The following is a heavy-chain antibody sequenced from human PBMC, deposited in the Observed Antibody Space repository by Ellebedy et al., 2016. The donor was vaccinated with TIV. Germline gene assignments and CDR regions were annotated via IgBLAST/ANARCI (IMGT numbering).Heavy chain of an antibody. Sequence: SVKVSCXASGGTFSSYAISWVRQAPGQGLEWMGGIIPIFGTANYAQKFQGRVTITADKSTSTAYMELGSLRSEDTAVYYCARGASYWVGNWFDPWGQGTLVTVSS. CDR1: GGTFSSYA. D-gene: IGHD2-15*01. V-gene: IGHV1-69*06. CDR2: IIPIFGTA. CDR3: ARGASYWVGNWFDP. J-gene: IGHJ5*02.